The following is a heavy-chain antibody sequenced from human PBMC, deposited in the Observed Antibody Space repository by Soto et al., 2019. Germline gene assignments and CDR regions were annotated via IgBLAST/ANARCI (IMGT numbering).Heavy chain of an antibody. V-gene: IGHV3-53*01. CDR2: IYSGGST. J-gene: IGHJ4*02. CDR1: GFSVSTNY. Sequence: PGGSLSLSCAASGFSVSTNYMTWVRQAPGKGLEWVSVIYSGGSTYYADSVKGRFTISRDNSKNTLHLQMNSLRAEDTAVYYCARGSGSLYFSDFWGRGTLGTVST. CDR3: ARGSGSLYFSDF. D-gene: IGHD1-26*01.